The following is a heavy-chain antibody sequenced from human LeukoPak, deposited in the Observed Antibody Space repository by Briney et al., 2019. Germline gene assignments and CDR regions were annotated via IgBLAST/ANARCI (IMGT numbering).Heavy chain of an antibody. D-gene: IGHD1-26*01. CDR3: ARHGRAMDV. CDR1: GYSISSGYY. J-gene: IGHJ6*03. CDR2: IYQSGST. Sequence: SETLSLTCGVSGYSISSGYYWGWIRQPPGKALEWIGSIYQSGSTYYNPSLKSRVTILADRSKNQFSLKLSSVTASDTAVYYCARHGRAMDVWGKGTTVTVSS. V-gene: IGHV4-38-2*01.